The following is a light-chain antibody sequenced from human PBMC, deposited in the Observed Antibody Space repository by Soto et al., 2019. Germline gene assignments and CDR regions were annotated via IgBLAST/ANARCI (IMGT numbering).Light chain of an antibody. CDR1: QTISSW. Sequence: DIQMTQSPSTLSGSVGDRVTITCRASQTISSWLAWYQQKPGKAPKLLIYKASTLKSGVPSRFSGSGSGTDFTLTISSLQPEDVATYYCQQYNSYPYTFGQGTKVDIK. V-gene: IGKV1-5*03. CDR3: QQYNSYPYT. J-gene: IGKJ2*01. CDR2: KAS.